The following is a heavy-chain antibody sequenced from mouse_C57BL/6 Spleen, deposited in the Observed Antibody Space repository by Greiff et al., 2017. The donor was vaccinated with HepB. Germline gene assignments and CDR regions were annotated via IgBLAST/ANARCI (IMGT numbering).Heavy chain of an antibody. CDR2: IYPSDSET. Sequence: VQLQQPGAELVRPGSSVKLSCKASGYTFTSYWMDWVKQRPGQGLEWIGNIYPSDSETHYNQKFKDKATLTVDKSSSTAYMQLSSLTSEDSAVYYCARPGTDWYFDVWGTGTTVTVSS. J-gene: IGHJ1*03. V-gene: IGHV1-61*01. CDR3: ARPGTDWYFDV. D-gene: IGHD4-1*01. CDR1: GYTFTSYW.